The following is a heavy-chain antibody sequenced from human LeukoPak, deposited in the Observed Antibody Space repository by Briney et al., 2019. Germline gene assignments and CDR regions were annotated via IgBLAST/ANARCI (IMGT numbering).Heavy chain of an antibody. CDR1: GYTFTSYG. V-gene: IGHV1-18*01. Sequence: ASVKVSCKASGYTFTSYGISWVRQAPGQGLDWMGWISAYNGNTNYAQKLQGRVTMTTDTSTSTAYMELRSLRSDDTAVYYCARDFYYYDSSGYYYDYWGQGTLVTVSS. J-gene: IGHJ4*02. CDR2: ISAYNGNT. CDR3: ARDFYYYDSSGYYYDY. D-gene: IGHD3-22*01.